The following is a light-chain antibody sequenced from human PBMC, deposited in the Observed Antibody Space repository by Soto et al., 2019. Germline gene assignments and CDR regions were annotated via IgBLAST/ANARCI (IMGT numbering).Light chain of an antibody. CDR1: TSDIGFYDY. J-gene: IGLJ3*02. Sequence: QSVLTQPASVSGSPGQSLTISCTGTTSDIGFYDYVSWYQQYPGKAPKLLIYGVTIRPSGVSDRFSASKSGNTASLTISGLQADDEADYYCCSSSGVTTWIFGGGTKVTVL. CDR2: GVT. CDR3: CSSSGVTTWI. V-gene: IGLV2-14*01.